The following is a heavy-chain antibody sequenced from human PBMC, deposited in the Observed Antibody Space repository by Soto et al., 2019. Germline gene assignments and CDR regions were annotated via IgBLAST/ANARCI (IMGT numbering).Heavy chain of an antibody. J-gene: IGHJ4*02. D-gene: IGHD3-10*01. CDR3: ASMGYHYGSGSYPLDY. Sequence: QVQLQESGPGLVKPSETLSLTCTVSGGSISSYYWTWIRQPPGKGLEWIGFIYNSGSTHYNPSLRSRVTRAVDTSKHQCSLKLRSVTAADTAVYYCASMGYHYGSGSYPLDYWGQGTLVTVSS. CDR1: GGSISSYY. V-gene: IGHV4-59*12. CDR2: IYNSGST.